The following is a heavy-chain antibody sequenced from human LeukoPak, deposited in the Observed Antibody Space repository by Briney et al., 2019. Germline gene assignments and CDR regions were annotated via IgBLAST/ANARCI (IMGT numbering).Heavy chain of an antibody. Sequence: SETLSLTCTVSGGSISSYYWSWIRQPPGKGLEWLGYIYYSGSTNYNPSLKSRVTISVDTSKNQFSLKLSSVTAADTAVYYCARGHSSSWYGGFDYWGQGTLVTVSS. J-gene: IGHJ4*02. CDR1: GGSISSYY. CDR2: IYYSGST. D-gene: IGHD6-13*01. V-gene: IGHV4-59*01. CDR3: ARGHSSSWYGGFDY.